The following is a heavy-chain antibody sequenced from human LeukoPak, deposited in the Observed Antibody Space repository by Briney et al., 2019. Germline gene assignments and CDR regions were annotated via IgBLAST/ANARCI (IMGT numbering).Heavy chain of an antibody. CDR3: AREQQLVRSIDY. V-gene: IGHV4-59*01. D-gene: IGHD6-13*01. CDR1: GGSISSNY. J-gene: IGHJ4*02. Sequence: SETLSLTCTVSGGSISSNYWSWIRQPPGKGLEWIGYIYYSGSTNYNPSLKSRVTISVDASKNQFSLKLSSVTAADTAVYYCAREQQLVRSIDYWGQGTLVTVSS. CDR2: IYYSGST.